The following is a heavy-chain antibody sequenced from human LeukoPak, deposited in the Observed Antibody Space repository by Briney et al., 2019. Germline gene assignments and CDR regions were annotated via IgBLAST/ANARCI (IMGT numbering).Heavy chain of an antibody. CDR2: IYYSGST. CDR3: ARGGYSYGLGGMDV. J-gene: IGHJ6*02. Sequence: SETLSLTCTVSGGSISSYYWSWIRQPPGKGLEWIGYIYYSGSTNYNPSLKSRVTISVDTSKNQFSLKLSSVTAADTAVYYCARGGYSYGLGGMDVWGQGTTVTVSS. CDR1: GGSISSYY. V-gene: IGHV4-59*01. D-gene: IGHD5-18*01.